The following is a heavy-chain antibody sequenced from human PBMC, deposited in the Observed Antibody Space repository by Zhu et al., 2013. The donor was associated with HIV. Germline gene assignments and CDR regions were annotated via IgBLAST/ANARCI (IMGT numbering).Heavy chain of an antibody. J-gene: IGHJ3*02. Sequence: QVQLVQSGAEVKKPGSSVKVSCKASGGTFSSYAISWVRQAPGQGLEWMGGIIPIFGTANYAQKFQGRVTITADESTSTAYMELSSLRSEDTAVYYCARVSRSYYDSSGLDNAFDIWGQGTMVTVSS. CDR2: IIPIFGTA. D-gene: IGHD3-22*01. CDR3: ARVSRSYYDSSGLDNAFDI. CDR1: GGTFSSYA. V-gene: IGHV1-69*01.